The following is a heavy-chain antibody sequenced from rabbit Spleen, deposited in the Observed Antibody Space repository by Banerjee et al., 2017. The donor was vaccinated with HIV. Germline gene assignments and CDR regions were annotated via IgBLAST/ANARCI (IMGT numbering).Heavy chain of an antibody. D-gene: IGHD1-1*01. CDR3: ARDDSSGYARFNL. J-gene: IGHJ4*01. CDR2: IYVGGSGST. V-gene: IGHV1S45*01. Sequence: QEQLVESGGGLVRPEGSLTLTCTASGFSFSSNYWMCWVRQAPGKGLEWIACIYVGGSGSTYYASWAKGRFTISKTSSTTVTLQMTSLTAADTATYFCARDDSSGYARFNLWGQGTLVTFS. CDR1: GFSFSSNYW.